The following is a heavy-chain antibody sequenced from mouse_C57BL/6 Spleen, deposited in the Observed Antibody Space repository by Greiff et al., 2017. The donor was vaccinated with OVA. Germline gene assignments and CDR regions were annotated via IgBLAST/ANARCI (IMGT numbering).Heavy chain of an antibody. CDR1: GYTFTDYY. V-gene: IGHV1-26*01. Sequence: VQLQQSGPELVKPGASVKISCKASGYTFTDYYMNWVKQSHGKSLEWIGDINPNNGGTSYNQKFKGKATLTVDKSSSTAYMELRSLTSEDSAVYYCARASDGYYFDYWGQGTTLTVSS. J-gene: IGHJ2*01. D-gene: IGHD2-3*01. CDR2: INPNNGGT. CDR3: ARASDGYYFDY.